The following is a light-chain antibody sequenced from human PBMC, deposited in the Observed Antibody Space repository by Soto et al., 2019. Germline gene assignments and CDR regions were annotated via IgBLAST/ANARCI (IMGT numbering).Light chain of an antibody. CDR2: SSS. CDR3: QQTYITPIT. V-gene: IGKV1-39*01. J-gene: IGKJ5*01. CDR1: QTINNN. Sequence: DIEMTQSPASLSASVGDRVTISCRTSQTINNNLNWYQQRPGKAPKLLIYSSSSLMSGVPPRFSGSGSGTDCTLTISSLPPEDFATYFCQQTYITPITFGQGTRLDIK.